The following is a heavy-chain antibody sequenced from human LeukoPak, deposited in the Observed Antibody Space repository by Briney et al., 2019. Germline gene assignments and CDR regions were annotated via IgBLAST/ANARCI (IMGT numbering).Heavy chain of an antibody. J-gene: IGHJ3*02. CDR1: GFTFSSYS. D-gene: IGHD2-15*01. Sequence: HPGGSLRLSCAASGFTFSSYSMNWVRQAPGKGLEWVANMKQDGSEKYYVDSVKGRFTISRDNAKNSLYLQMNSLRAEDTAVYYCARKGIVVVVAATPYAFDIWGQGTMVTVSS. CDR3: ARKGIVVVVAATPYAFDI. V-gene: IGHV3-7*01. CDR2: MKQDGSEK.